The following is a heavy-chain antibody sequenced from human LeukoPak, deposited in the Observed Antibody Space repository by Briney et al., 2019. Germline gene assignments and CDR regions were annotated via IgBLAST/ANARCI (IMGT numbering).Heavy chain of an antibody. CDR2: IYTSGST. V-gene: IGHV4-4*07. Sequence: SETLSLTCTVSGGSISSYYWSWIRQPAGKGLEWIGRIYTSGSTNYNPSLKSRVTMSVDTSKNQFSLKLSSVTAADTAVYYCAGDVPCSGGSCYPRRWFDPWGQGTLVTVS. D-gene: IGHD2-15*01. CDR1: GGSISSYY. CDR3: AGDVPCSGGSCYPRRWFDP. J-gene: IGHJ5*02.